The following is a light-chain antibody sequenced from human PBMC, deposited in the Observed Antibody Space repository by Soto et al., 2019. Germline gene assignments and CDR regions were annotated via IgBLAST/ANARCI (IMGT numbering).Light chain of an antibody. CDR2: DAS. CDR3: QQRTDWSPWT. V-gene: IGKV3-11*01. Sequence: EIVLTQSPATLSLSPGERVTLSCRASQSVGSSLAWYQHKPGQAPRLLIYDASSRATGIPARFSGSGSGTDFTLTISSLEPEDFAVYYCQQRTDWSPWTFGQGTKVDIK. CDR1: QSVGSS. J-gene: IGKJ1*01.